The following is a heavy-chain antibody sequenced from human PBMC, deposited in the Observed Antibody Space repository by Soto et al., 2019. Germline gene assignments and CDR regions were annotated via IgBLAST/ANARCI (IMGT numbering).Heavy chain of an antibody. J-gene: IGHJ5*02. CDR2: INAGNGNT. V-gene: IGHV1-3*01. Sequence: QVQLVQSGAEVKKPGASVKVSCKASGYTFTSYAMHWVRQAPGQRLEWMGWINAGNGNTKYSQKFQGRVTITRDTSASTAYMELSSLRSADTAVYYCARDPYSSSWLYNWFDPWGQGTLVTVSS. CDR1: GYTFTSYA. D-gene: IGHD6-13*01. CDR3: ARDPYSSSWLYNWFDP.